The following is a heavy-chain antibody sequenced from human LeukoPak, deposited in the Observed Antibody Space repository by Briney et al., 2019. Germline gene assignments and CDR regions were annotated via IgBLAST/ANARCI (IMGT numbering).Heavy chain of an antibody. CDR1: GYTFTSYD. CDR2: IYPGDSDT. D-gene: IGHD7-27*01. Sequence: GASVKVSCKASGYTFTSYDINWVRQMPGKGLEWMGIIYPGDSDTRYSPSFQGQVTISADKSISTAYLQWSSLKASDTAMYYCARSWGSNSGYFDYWGQGTLVTVSS. CDR3: ARSWGSNSGYFDY. V-gene: IGHV5-51*01. J-gene: IGHJ4*02.